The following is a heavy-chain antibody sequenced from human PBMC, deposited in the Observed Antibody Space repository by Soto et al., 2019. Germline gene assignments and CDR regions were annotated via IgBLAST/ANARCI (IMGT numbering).Heavy chain of an antibody. D-gene: IGHD3-3*01. CDR1: GFTFDDYA. CDR2: ISWNSGST. J-gene: IGHJ5*02. Sequence: LRLSCAASGFTFDDYAMHWVRQAPGKGLEWVSGISWNSGSTYYADSVKGRFTISRDNSKNTLYLQMNSLRAEDTAVYYCAKDPGEYYDFWSGAFDPWGQGTLVTVSS. CDR3: AKDPGEYYDFWSGAFDP. V-gene: IGHV3-9*01.